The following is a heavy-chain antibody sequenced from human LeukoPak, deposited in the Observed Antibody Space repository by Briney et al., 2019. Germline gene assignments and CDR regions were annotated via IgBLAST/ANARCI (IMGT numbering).Heavy chain of an antibody. CDR2: INPNSGST. D-gene: IGHD3-22*01. Sequence: ASVKVSCKASGYTFTGYYMHWVRQAPGQGLEWMGWINPNSGSTNYAQKFQGRVTMARDTSISTAYMELSRLRSDDTAVYYCARDYYDSSGYYYPYYFDYWGQGTLVTVSS. J-gene: IGHJ4*02. CDR3: ARDYYDSSGYYYPYYFDY. CDR1: GYTFTGYY. V-gene: IGHV1-2*02.